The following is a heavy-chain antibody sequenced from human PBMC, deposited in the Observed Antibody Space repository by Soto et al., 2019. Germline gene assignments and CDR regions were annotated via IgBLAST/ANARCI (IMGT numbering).Heavy chain of an antibody. V-gene: IGHV1-46*03. CDR1: GDTFTSDY. CDR3: ARAPAAGPRGLDI. CDR2: INPSGGST. Sequence: GASVKVSCKASGDTFTSDYMHWVRQAPGQGLEWMGIINPSGGSTSYAQKFQGRVTMTRDTSTSTVYMELSSLRSEDTAVYYCARAPAAGPRGLDIRGQGATVTVS. J-gene: IGHJ3*02. D-gene: IGHD6-13*01.